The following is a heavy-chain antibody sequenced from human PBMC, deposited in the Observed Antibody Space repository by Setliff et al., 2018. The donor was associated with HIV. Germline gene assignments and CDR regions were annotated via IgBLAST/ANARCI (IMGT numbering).Heavy chain of an antibody. CDR1: EFTFSNAW. Sequence: PGGSLRLSCAASEFTFSNAWMSWVRQAPGKGLEWVGRIKSKTDGGTTEYPAPVKGRFTISRDDSKNTLYLQMNSLKSEDTAVYYCTSLMTAVVYWGQGTMVTVSS. V-gene: IGHV3-15*01. CDR2: IKSKTDGGTT. J-gene: IGHJ4*02. CDR3: TSLMTAVVY. D-gene: IGHD4-17*01.